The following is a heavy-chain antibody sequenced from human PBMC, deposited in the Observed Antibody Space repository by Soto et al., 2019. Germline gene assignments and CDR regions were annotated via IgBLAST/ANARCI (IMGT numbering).Heavy chain of an antibody. D-gene: IGHD3-22*01. Sequence: GGSLRLSCVASGFTFSSYAMHWVRQAPGKGLEWVAVISYDGSNKYYADSVKGRFTISRDNSKNTLYLQMNSLRAEDTAVYYCARDPLKYYDSSGYGVWGQGTLVTVSS. V-gene: IGHV3-30-3*01. CDR2: ISYDGSNK. CDR3: ARDPLKYYDSSGYGV. J-gene: IGHJ4*02. CDR1: GFTFSSYA.